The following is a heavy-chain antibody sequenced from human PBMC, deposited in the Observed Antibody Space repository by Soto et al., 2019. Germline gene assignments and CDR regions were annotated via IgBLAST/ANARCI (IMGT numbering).Heavy chain of an antibody. V-gene: IGHV4-61*01. Sequence: SETLSLTCSVSGGSVSNKTYYWSWIRQPPGKRLEWIGYVYYSGTTNYNPSLKSRVTISVDLSKNQFSLRLSSVTTADTALYYCARITAVPSTIRSRYFFDYWGQGTLVTVSS. J-gene: IGHJ4*02. CDR1: GGSVSNKTYY. CDR2: VYYSGTT. D-gene: IGHD2-2*01. CDR3: ARITAVPSTIRSRYFFDY.